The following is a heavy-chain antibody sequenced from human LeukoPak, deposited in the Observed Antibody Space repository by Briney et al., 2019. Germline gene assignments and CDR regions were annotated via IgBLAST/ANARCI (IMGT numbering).Heavy chain of an antibody. D-gene: IGHD2-15*01. CDR2: INHSGST. Sequence: PSGTLSLTCAVYGGSFSGYSWSWIRQPPGKGLEWIGEINHSGSTNYNPSLKSRVTISVDTSKNQFSLKLSSVTATDTAVYYCARRYCSGGVCYFFDSWGQGTLVTVSS. CDR3: ARRYCSGGVCYFFDS. V-gene: IGHV4-34*01. CDR1: GGSFSGYS. J-gene: IGHJ4*02.